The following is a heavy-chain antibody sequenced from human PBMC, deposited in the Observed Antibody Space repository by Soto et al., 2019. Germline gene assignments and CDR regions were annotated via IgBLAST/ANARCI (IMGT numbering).Heavy chain of an antibody. V-gene: IGHV4-4*02. CDR1: DGYISCGDYY. CDR2: IYHSGST. J-gene: IGHJ6*02. Sequence: SETLSLTSTVSDGYISCGDYYWSWVRQPPGKGLEWIGEIYHSGSTNYNPSLKSRVTISVDKSKSQFSLKLSSVTAADTAVYYCARVSGSYYYGMDVWGQGTTVTVSS. CDR3: ARVSGSYYYGMDV. D-gene: IGHD1-26*01.